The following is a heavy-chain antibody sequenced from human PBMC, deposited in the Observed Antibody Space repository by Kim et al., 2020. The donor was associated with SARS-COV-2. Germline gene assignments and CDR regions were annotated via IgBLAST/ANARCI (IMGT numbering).Heavy chain of an antibody. CDR2: IWYDGSNK. CDR1: GFTFSSYA. CDR3: AKEKPDYYDSSGYFDY. V-gene: IGHV3-33*06. D-gene: IGHD3-22*01. Sequence: GGSLRLSCAASGFTFSSYAMHWVRQAPGKGLECVAVIWYDGSNKYYADSVKGRFTISRDNSKNTLYLQMNSLRAEDTAVYYCAKEKPDYYDSSGYFDYWGQGTLVTVSS. J-gene: IGHJ4*02.